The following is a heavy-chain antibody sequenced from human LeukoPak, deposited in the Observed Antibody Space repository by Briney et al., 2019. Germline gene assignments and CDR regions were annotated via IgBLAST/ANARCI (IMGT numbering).Heavy chain of an antibody. CDR3: AKDQEVVVAATSDY. D-gene: IGHD2-15*01. CDR1: GFTFSSYA. J-gene: IGHJ4*02. CDR2: ISGSGGST. Sequence: GGSLRLSCAASGFTFSSYAMHWVRQAPGKGLEWVSAISGSGGSTYYADSVKGRFTISRDNSKNTLYLQMNSLRAEDTAVYYCAKDQEVVVAATSDYWGQGTLVTVSS. V-gene: IGHV3-23*01.